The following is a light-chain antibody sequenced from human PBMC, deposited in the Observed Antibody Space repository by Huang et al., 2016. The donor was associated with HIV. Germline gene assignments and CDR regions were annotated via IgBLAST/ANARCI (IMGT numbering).Light chain of an antibody. CDR3: QQYGSSPLYT. J-gene: IGKJ2*01. V-gene: IGKV3-20*01. Sequence: EIVLTQSPGTLSFSPGERATLPCRASQSVSSSYLAWYPQQPGQSPRTLIYGASSRGTGIPDRFSGSGSGTDFTLTISRLEPEDCAVYYCQQYGSSPLYTFGQGTKLEIK. CDR2: GAS. CDR1: QSVSSSY.